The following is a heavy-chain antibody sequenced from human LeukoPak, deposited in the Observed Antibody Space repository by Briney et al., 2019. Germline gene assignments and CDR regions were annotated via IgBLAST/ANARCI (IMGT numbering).Heavy chain of an antibody. CDR1: GFTFSSYA. CDR3: AKGGLSITIFGVVINWFDP. D-gene: IGHD3-3*01. Sequence: GGSLRLSCAASGFTFSSYAMTWVRQAPGKGLEWVSAISGSGGSSYYADSVKGRFTISRDNSKNTLYLQMNSLRAEDTAVYYCAKGGLSITIFGVVINWFDPWGQGTLVTVSS. J-gene: IGHJ5*02. V-gene: IGHV3-23*01. CDR2: ISGSGGSS.